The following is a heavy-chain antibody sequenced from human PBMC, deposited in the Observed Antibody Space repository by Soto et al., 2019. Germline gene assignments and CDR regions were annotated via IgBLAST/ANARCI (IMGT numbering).Heavy chain of an antibody. CDR1: GGSISSYY. V-gene: IGHV4-59*01. J-gene: IGHJ1*01. CDR3: ARGHGIAAAPGS. Sequence: PSETPSLTCTVSGGSISSYYWSWIRQPPGKGLEWIGYNYYSGSTNYNPSLKSRVTISVDTSKNQFSLKLSSVTAADTAVYYCARGHGIAAAPGSWGQGTLVTVSS. D-gene: IGHD6-13*01. CDR2: NYYSGST.